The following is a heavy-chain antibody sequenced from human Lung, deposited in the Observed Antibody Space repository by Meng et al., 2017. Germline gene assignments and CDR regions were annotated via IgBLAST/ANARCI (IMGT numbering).Heavy chain of an antibody. Sequence: ASVQVSCKASGYTFTSYAMNWVRQAPGQGLEWMGWINTNTGNPTYAQGFTGRFVFSLDTSVSTAYLQISSLQADDTAVYYCEGGGFCSGGSCYLGNDAFDIWGQGTMVTVSS. CDR1: GYTFTSYA. V-gene: IGHV7-4-1*02. CDR3: EGGGFCSGGSCYLGNDAFDI. CDR2: INTNTGNP. J-gene: IGHJ3*02. D-gene: IGHD2-15*01.